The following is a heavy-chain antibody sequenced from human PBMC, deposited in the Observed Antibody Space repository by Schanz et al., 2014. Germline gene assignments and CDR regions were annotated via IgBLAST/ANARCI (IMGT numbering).Heavy chain of an antibody. J-gene: IGHJ4*02. Sequence: EVQLLESGGGLVQPGGSLRLSCASSGFSFTTYAMSWVRQAPGKGLEWVANIKKDGSEKYYVDSVKGRFTMSRDNAKNSLFLQMNSLRPEDTAVYYCARDSFFAFDYWGQGTLVTVSS. V-gene: IGHV3-7*01. CDR3: ARDSFFAFDY. D-gene: IGHD3-3*01. CDR2: IKKDGSEK. CDR1: GFSFTTYA.